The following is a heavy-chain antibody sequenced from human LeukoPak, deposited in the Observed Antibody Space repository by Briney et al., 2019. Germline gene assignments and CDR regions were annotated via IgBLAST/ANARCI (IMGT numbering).Heavy chain of an antibody. D-gene: IGHD3-9*01. CDR1: GGTFSSYA. J-gene: IGHJ4*02. CDR3: ASGVGYDILTGYYPHY. CDR2: IIPIFGTA. V-gene: IGHV1-69*13. Sequence: SVKVSCKASGGTFSSYAISWVRQAPGQGLEWMGGIIPIFGTANYAQKFQGRVTITADESTSTAYMELSSLRSDDTAVYYCASGVGYDILTGYYPHYWGQGTLVTVSS.